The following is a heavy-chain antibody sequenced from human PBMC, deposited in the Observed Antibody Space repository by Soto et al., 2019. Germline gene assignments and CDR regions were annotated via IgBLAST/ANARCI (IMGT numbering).Heavy chain of an antibody. V-gene: IGHV3-7*03. Sequence: GSLILACVASGXTFISSLMGWIRQAPGKGVEWVANINQEGGVTYYVDSVEGRFTISRDNTKESLYLQMNSIRGEDTAIYYCARPQTGYSGGSQFDPWGQGTLGTVSS. D-gene: IGHD6-19*01. CDR2: INQEGGVT. CDR1: GXTFISSL. J-gene: IGHJ5*02. CDR3: ARPQTGYSGGSQFDP.